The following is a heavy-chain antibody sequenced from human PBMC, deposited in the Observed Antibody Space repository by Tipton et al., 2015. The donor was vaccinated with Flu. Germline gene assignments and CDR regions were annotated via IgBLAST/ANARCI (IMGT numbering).Heavy chain of an antibody. D-gene: IGHD6-19*01. Sequence: TLSLTCIVSGGSISYYYWSWIRQSPGKGLEWIGYIYYSGSTNYNPTLKSRVTISVDASKSQLSLKLSSVTAADTAVYYCARGWQWLADAFDYWGQGTLVTVSS. CDR3: ARGWQWLADAFDY. CDR2: IYYSGST. CDR1: GGSISYYY. V-gene: IGHV4-59*08. J-gene: IGHJ4*02.